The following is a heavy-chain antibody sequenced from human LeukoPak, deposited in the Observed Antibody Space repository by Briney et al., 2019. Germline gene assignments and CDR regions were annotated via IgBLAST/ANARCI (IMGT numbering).Heavy chain of an antibody. Sequence: SETLSLTCSVSGDSISMYYWNWIRQSPGKGLKWIGYIDHTGSTNYNPSLNSRVTISRDTSTNHFSLKLSSVTAADTAVYFCARGRVSSSSWQSVYYYYLYMDVWGKGSTVTVSS. J-gene: IGHJ6*03. CDR1: GDSISMYY. D-gene: IGHD6-13*01. CDR2: IDHTGST. CDR3: ARGRVSSSSWQSVYYYYLYMDV. V-gene: IGHV4-59*01.